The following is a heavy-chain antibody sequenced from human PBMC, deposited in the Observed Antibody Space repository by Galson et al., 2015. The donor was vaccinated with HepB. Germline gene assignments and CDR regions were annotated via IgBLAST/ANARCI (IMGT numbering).Heavy chain of an antibody. CDR3: ASTAVAGTSPRFDY. CDR1: GFTFSRYW. J-gene: IGHJ4*02. Sequence: SLRLSCAASGFTFSRYWMSWVRQAPGKGLEWVANIKQDGSEKYYVDSVKGRFTISRDNAKNSLYLQMNSLRAEDTAVYYCASTAVAGTSPRFDYWGQGTLVTVSS. V-gene: IGHV3-7*03. CDR2: IKQDGSEK. D-gene: IGHD6-19*01.